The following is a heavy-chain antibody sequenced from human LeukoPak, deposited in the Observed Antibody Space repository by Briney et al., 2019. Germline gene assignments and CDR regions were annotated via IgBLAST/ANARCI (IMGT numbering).Heavy chain of an antibody. J-gene: IGHJ6*02. V-gene: IGHV4-59*08. CDR1: GGSISSYY. Sequence: SETLSLTCTVSGGSISSYYWSWIRQPPGKGLEWIGWIFYSGSSNYIPSLKSRVTISVDTSKNQFSLKLSSVTAADTAVYYCARQPNSGFYYGMDVWGRGTTVTVSS. CDR2: IFYSGSS. D-gene: IGHD3-10*01. CDR3: ARQPNSGFYYGMDV.